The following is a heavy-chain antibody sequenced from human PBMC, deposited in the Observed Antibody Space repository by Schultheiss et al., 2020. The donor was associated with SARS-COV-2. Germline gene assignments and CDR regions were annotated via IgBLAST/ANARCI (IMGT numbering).Heavy chain of an antibody. D-gene: IGHD3-10*01. CDR2: ISGSGGST. CDR1: GFTFSSYA. V-gene: IGHV3-23*01. Sequence: GGSLRLSCAASGFTFSSYAMSWVRQAPGKGLEWVSAISGSGGSTYYADSVKGRFTISRDNSKNSLYLQMNSLRAEDTAVYYCAREWPGLWFGLQDYWGQGTLVTVSS. CDR3: AREWPGLWFGLQDY. J-gene: IGHJ4*02.